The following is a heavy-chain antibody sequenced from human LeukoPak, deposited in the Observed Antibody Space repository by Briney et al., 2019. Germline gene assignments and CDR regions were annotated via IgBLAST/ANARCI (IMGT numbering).Heavy chain of an antibody. CDR3: ARALYDILTGYYTPPDV. CDR2: INPSGGST. D-gene: IGHD3-9*01. Sequence: GASVKVSCKASGYTFTSYYMHWVRQAPGQGLEWMGIINPSGGSTSYAQKFQGRVTMTRDTSTSTVYMELSSLRSEDTAVYYCARALYDILTGYYTPPDVWGKGTTVTVSS. J-gene: IGHJ6*04. CDR1: GYTFTSYY. V-gene: IGHV1-46*01.